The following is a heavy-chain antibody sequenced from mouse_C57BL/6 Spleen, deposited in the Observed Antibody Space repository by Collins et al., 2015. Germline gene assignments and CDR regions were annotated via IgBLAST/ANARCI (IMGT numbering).Heavy chain of an antibody. D-gene: IGHD2-3*01. V-gene: IGHV5-6-5*01. CDR3: ASLDGYYDAY. CDR2: ISNGGST. CDR1: GFTFSSYA. J-gene: IGHJ3*01. Sequence: EVKLVEVWGGLVKPGGSLKLSCAASGFTFSSYAMSWVRQTPEKRLEWVASISNGGSTYYPDSVKGRFTISRDNARNILYLQMSSLRSEDTAMYYCASLDGYYDAYWGQGTLVTVSA.